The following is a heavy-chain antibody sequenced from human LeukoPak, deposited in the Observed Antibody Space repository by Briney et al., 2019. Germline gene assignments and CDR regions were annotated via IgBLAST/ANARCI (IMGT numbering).Heavy chain of an antibody. J-gene: IGHJ5*02. CDR1: GYTFTCYY. Sequence: ASVKVSCKASGYTFTCYYMHWVRQAPGQGLEWMGWINPNSGGTNYAQKFQGRVTMTRDTSISTAYMELSRLRSDDTAVYYCARDSDYGGNTWFDPWGQGTLVTVSS. CDR3: ARDSDYGGNTWFDP. CDR2: INPNSGGT. D-gene: IGHD4-23*01. V-gene: IGHV1-2*02.